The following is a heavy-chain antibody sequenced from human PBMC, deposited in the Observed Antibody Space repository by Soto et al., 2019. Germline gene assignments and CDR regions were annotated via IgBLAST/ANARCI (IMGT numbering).Heavy chain of an antibody. CDR3: ARADSDSFWFDP. V-gene: IGHV4-61*01. CDR2: IYYSGST. Sequence: SETLSLTCTVSGGSVSSGSYYWSWIRQPPGKGLEWIAYIYYSGSTTYNPSLKSRVAISMDTSKNQFSLKLSSVTAADTAIYYCARADSDSFWFDPWGQGTLVTVSS. CDR1: GGSVSSGSYY. J-gene: IGHJ5*02. D-gene: IGHD6-6*01.